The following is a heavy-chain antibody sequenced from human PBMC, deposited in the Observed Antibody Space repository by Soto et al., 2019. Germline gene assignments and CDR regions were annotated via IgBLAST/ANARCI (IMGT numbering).Heavy chain of an antibody. D-gene: IGHD6-13*01. V-gene: IGHV1-18*01. Sequence: ASVKVSCKASGYTFTSDGISWVRQAPGQGLEWMGWISAYNGNTNYAQRLQGRVTMTTDTSTSTAYMELRSPRSDDTAVYYCAIIAAAALFDYWGQGTLVTVSS. CDR2: ISAYNGNT. CDR3: AIIAAAALFDY. J-gene: IGHJ4*02. CDR1: GYTFTSDG.